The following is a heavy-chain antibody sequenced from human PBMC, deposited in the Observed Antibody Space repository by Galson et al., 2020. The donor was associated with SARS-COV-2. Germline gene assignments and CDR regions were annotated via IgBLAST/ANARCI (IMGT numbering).Heavy chain of an antibody. CDR3: ATGPPVPAAIMVPYNWCDP. J-gene: IGHJ5*02. V-gene: IGHV1-24*01. Sequence: GESLKISCTVSGYTLTELSMHWVRQAPGKGLEWMGGFDPEDGEPIYAQKFQGRVTMTEDTSTDTAYMELSSLRSEDTAVYYCATGPPVPAAIMVPYNWCDPWGEGTLLTVSS. CDR2: FDPEDGEP. D-gene: IGHD2-2*01. CDR1: GYTLTELS.